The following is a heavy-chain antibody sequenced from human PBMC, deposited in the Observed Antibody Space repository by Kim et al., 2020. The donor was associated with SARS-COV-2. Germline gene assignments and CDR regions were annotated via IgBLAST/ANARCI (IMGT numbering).Heavy chain of an antibody. V-gene: IGHV4-39*07. J-gene: IGHJ4*02. CDR3: ARGRRGYYYDSSGYPYFDY. D-gene: IGHD3-22*01. Sequence: RRVTISVDTSKNQFSLRLSAVTAADTAVYYCARGRRGYYYDSSGYPYFDYWGQGTLVTVSS.